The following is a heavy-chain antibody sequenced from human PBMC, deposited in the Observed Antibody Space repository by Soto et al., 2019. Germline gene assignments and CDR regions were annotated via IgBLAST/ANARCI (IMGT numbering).Heavy chain of an antibody. V-gene: IGHV3-23*01. CDR3: AKGIQHTGGYYYYSMDV. Sequence: SLVLSCGASGFSFSSYAIGWVRQAPGKGLDWVSVISGSGGITYSADSVKGRFTISRDNSKNILYLQMNSLRAEDTAVYYCAKGIQHTGGYYYYSMDVWGQGTAVSVSS. CDR1: GFSFSSYA. CDR2: ISGSGGIT. J-gene: IGHJ6*02. D-gene: IGHD2-21*01.